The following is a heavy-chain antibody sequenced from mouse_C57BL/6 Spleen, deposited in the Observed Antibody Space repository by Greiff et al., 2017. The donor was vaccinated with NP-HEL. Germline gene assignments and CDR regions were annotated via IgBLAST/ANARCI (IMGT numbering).Heavy chain of an antibody. CDR3: ARKYYGSSGGFAY. V-gene: IGHV5-17*01. CDR2: ISSGSSTI. J-gene: IGHJ3*01. CDR1: GFTFSDYG. D-gene: IGHD1-1*01. Sequence: EVKLVESGGGLVKPGGSLKLSCAASGFTFSDYGMHWVRQAPEKGLEWVAYISSGSSTIYYADTVKGRFTISRDNAKNTLFLQMTSLRSEDTAMYYCARKYYGSSGGFAYWGQGTLVTVSA.